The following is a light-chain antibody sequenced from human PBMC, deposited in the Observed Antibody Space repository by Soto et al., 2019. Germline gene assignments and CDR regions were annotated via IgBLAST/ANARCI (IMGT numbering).Light chain of an antibody. V-gene: IGKV1-12*01. J-gene: IGKJ4*01. CDR2: AAC. CDR3: HAANSFPLT. CDR1: QGISSW. Sequence: DIQMTQSPSSVSASVGDRVTITCRTSQGISSWLAGYQQKPGKAPRLLMYAACSVQSGVPSRFRGSGSGTDFTLTSTSLQPEDFATYYSHAANSFPLTFGEGTKVEIK.